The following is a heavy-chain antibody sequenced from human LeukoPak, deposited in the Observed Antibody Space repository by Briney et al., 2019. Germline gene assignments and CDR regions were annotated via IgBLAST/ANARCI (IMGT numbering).Heavy chain of an antibody. Sequence: SETLPLTCTVSGGSISSSSYYWGWIRQPPGKGLEWIGSIYYSGSTYYNPSLKGRVTISVDTSKNQFSLKLSSVTAADTAVYYCAREIIGSGSYYNYYYYYYMDVWGKGTTVTVSS. J-gene: IGHJ6*03. CDR1: GGSISSSSYY. V-gene: IGHV4-39*07. CDR2: IYYSGST. D-gene: IGHD3-10*01. CDR3: AREIIGSGSYYNYYYYYYMDV.